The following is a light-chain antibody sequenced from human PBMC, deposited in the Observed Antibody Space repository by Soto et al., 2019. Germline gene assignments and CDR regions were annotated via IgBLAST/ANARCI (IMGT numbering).Light chain of an antibody. V-gene: IGKV3-11*01. CDR3: QRGDT. CDR2: DAS. J-gene: IGKJ5*01. Sequence: EIVLTQSPATLSLSPGERVTLSCRASQSVSSNLAWYQHKPCQAPRLLIYDASNRATGIPARFSGSGSGTDFTLTISSLEPEDFAVYYCQRGDTFGQGTRLEIK. CDR1: QSVSSN.